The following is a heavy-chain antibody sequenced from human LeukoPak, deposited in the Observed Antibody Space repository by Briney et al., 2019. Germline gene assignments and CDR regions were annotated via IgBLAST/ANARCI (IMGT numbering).Heavy chain of an antibody. Sequence: PSETLSLTCAVSGYSISSGSYYWSWIRQPAGKGLEWIGRIYTSGSTNYNPSLKSRVTISVDTSKNQFSLKLSSVTAADTAVYYCARDKEWLLDNWFDPWGQGTLVTVSS. D-gene: IGHD3-3*01. J-gene: IGHJ5*02. CDR3: ARDKEWLLDNWFDP. CDR1: GYSISSGSYY. V-gene: IGHV4-61*02. CDR2: IYTSGST.